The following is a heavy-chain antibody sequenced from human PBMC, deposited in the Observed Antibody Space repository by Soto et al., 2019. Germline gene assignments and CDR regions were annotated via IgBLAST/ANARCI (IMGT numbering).Heavy chain of an antibody. CDR1: GGSVSSGHYY. CDR3: ARSGAGSGWL. J-gene: IGHJ4*02. CDR2: ISYTGST. Sequence: QVQLQESGPGLVRPSETLSLTCTVSGGSVSSGHYYWRWSRQPPGKGLEWIGYISYTGSTNYNPSLKSRVTISVDTSKNQFSLKMTSVTAADTAVYYCARSGAGSGWLGGQGTLVTVSS. D-gene: IGHD6-19*01. V-gene: IGHV4-61*01.